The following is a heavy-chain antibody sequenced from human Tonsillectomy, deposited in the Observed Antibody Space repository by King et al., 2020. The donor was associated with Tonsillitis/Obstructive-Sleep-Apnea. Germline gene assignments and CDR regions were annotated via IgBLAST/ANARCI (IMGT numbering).Heavy chain of an antibody. V-gene: IGHV3-30*04. D-gene: IGHD4-17*01. J-gene: IGHJ4*02. Sequence: VQLVESGGGLVQPGRSLRLSCAASGFTFSSYAMHWVRQAPGKGREWVAVISYDGSNKYYADSVKGRFTISRDNSKNTWNLQMNSLRAEDTVVYYCARAPPTVPRGGRFDYGGQGTLVTVSS. CDR2: ISYDGSNK. CDR1: GFTFSSYA. CDR3: ARAPPTVPRGGRFDY.